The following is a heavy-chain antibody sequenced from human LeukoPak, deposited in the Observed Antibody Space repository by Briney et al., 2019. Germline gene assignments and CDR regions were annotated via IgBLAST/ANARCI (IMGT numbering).Heavy chain of an antibody. Sequence: GGSLRLSCAASGFTFSSYSMNWVRQAPGKGLEWVSSISSSSSYIYYADSVKGRFTISRDNAKNSLYLQMNSLRAEDTAVYYCARVPRRDSSSSAADYWGQGTLVTVSS. V-gene: IGHV3-21*01. J-gene: IGHJ4*02. CDR2: ISSSSSYI. CDR1: GFTFSSYS. D-gene: IGHD6-6*01. CDR3: ARVPRRDSSSSAADY.